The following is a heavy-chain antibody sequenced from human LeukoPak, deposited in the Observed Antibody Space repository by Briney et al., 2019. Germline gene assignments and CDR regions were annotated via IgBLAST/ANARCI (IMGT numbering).Heavy chain of an antibody. CDR1: GYTFTGYY. J-gene: IGHJ3*02. D-gene: IGHD6-6*01. V-gene: IGHV1-2*02. CDR2: INPNSGGT. Sequence: GASVKVSCKASGYTFTGYYMHWVRQAPGQGLEWMGWINPNSGGTNYAQKFQGRVTMTRDTSISTAYMELSRLRSDDTAVYYCARDKGQLVPSRPDAFDIWGQGTMVTVSS. CDR3: ARDKGQLVPSRPDAFDI.